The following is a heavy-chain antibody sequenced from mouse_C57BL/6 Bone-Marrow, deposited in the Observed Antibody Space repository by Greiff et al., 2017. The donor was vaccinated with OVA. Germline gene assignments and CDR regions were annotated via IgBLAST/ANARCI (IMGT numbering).Heavy chain of an antibody. Sequence: EVMLVESGGDLVKPGGSLKLSCAASGFTFSSYGMSWVRQTPDKRLEWVATISSGGSYTYYPDSVKGRFTISRDNAKNTLYLRMSSLKSEDTAMYYCARRMITTPFAYWGQGTLVTVSA. V-gene: IGHV5-6*01. CDR2: ISSGGSYT. J-gene: IGHJ3*01. CDR1: GFTFSSYG. D-gene: IGHD2-4*01. CDR3: ARRMITTPFAY.